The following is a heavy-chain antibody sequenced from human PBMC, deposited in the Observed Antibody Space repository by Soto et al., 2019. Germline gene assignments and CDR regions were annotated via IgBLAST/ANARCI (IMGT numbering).Heavy chain of an antibody. V-gene: IGHV1-69*06. D-gene: IGHD3-3*01. Sequence: SVKVSCKASGGTFSSYAISWVRQAPGQGLEWMGGIIPIFGTANYAQKFQGRVTITADKSTSTAYMELSSLRSEDTAVYYCARTIYYDFWSGYSNWFDPWGQGTLVTVSS. J-gene: IGHJ5*02. CDR2: IIPIFGTA. CDR1: GGTFSSYA. CDR3: ARTIYYDFWSGYSNWFDP.